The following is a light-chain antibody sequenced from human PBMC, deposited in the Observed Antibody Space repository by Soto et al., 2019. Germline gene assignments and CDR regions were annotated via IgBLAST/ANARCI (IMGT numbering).Light chain of an antibody. J-gene: IGKJ1*01. CDR3: QQYRDLPQT. CDR2: NSS. Sequence: EIVLMQSPGTLSLSPGERATLSCRASQSVSSSYLAWYQQKPGQAPRLLIYNSSTRPTGIPDRFSGSGSGTDFSLTISRLEPEDFALYFCQQYRDLPQTFGQGTKVDIK. V-gene: IGKV3-20*01. CDR1: QSVSSSY.